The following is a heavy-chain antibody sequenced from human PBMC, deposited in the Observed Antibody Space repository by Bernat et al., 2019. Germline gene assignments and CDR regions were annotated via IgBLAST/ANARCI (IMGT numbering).Heavy chain of an antibody. D-gene: IGHD3-22*01. CDR3: ARDAFDSSGYYRYYYYGMDV. CDR1: GFTFSSYG. J-gene: IGHJ6*02. CDR2: IWYDGSNK. V-gene: IGHV3-33*01. Sequence: QVQLVESGGGVVQPGRSLRLSCAASGFTFSSYGMHWVRQAPGKGLEWVAVIWYDGSNKYYADSVKGRFTISRDNSKNTLYLQMNSLRAEDTAVYYCARDAFDSSGYYRYYYYGMDVWGQGTTVTVSS.